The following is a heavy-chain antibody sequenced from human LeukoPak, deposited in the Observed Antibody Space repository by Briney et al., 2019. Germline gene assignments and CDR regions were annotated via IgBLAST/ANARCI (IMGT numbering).Heavy chain of an antibody. V-gene: IGHV3-7*01. D-gene: IGHD4-23*01. CDR1: GFTFSKFW. CDR2: IKEDESEQ. Sequence: GGSLRLSCAASGFTFSKFWMSWVRQAPGKGLEWVANIKEDESEQYYVDSVKGRFTISRDNAKNSLFLQMNSLRAEDTAVFYCARVQGKNYWDYWGQGTLVSVSS. CDR3: ARVQGKNYWDY. J-gene: IGHJ4*02.